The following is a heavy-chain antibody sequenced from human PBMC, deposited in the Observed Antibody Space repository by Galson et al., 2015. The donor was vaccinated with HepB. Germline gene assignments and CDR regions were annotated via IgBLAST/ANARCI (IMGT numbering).Heavy chain of an antibody. CDR2: IYSDGNT. V-gene: IGHV3-66*02. Sequence: SLRLSCATSGFTVSTNYMSWVRQALGKGLEWVSVIYSDGNTYYADSVKGRFTISRDNSKNTLFLQMNSLRPEDTAVYYCVRDEPGYFDYWGQGTLVTVSS. CDR3: VRDEPGYFDY. D-gene: IGHD3-9*01. J-gene: IGHJ4*02. CDR1: GFTVSTNY.